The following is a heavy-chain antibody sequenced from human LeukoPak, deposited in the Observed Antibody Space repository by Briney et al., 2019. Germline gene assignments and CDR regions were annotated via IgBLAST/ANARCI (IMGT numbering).Heavy chain of an antibody. D-gene: IGHD6-13*01. CDR2: IYHSGST. CDR3: ARGVGAAAEHWFDP. V-gene: IGHV4-38-2*01. Sequence: SETLSLTCAVSGYSISSGYYWGWIRQPPGKGLEWIGSIYHSGSTYYNPSPKSRVTISVDTSKNQFSLKLSSVTAADTAVYYCARGVGAAAEHWFDPWGQGTLVTVSS. CDR1: GYSISSGYY. J-gene: IGHJ5*02.